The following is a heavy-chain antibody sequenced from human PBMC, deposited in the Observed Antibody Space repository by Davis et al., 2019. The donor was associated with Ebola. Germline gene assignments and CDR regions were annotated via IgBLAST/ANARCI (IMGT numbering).Heavy chain of an antibody. CDR1: GYTFTSYG. D-gene: IGHD4-11*01. CDR3: ARDGLTTSSTPHYYYGMDV. J-gene: IGHJ6*02. CDR2: ISAYNGNT. Sequence: ASVKVSCKASGYTFTSYGISWVRQAPGQGLEWMGWISAYNGNTNYAQKFQGRVTMTRNTSISTAYMELSSLRSEETAVYYCARDGLTTSSTPHYYYGMDVWGQGTTVTVSS. V-gene: IGHV1-18*01.